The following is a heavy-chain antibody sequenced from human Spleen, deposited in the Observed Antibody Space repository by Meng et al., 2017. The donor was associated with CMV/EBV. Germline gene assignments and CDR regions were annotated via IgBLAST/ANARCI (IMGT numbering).Heavy chain of an antibody. CDR3: AREGEDYGDYGH. CDR2: INVRSRNT. J-gene: IGHJ4*02. Sequence: ASVKVSCKASGYTFTAYYMHWVRQAPGQGLEWMGWINVRSRNTNYAQSLQGRVTVTTDTSTSTVYMELRRLTAEDSAVYYCAREGEDYGDYGHWGQGTVVTVSS. V-gene: IGHV1-2*02. D-gene: IGHD4-17*01. CDR1: GYTFTAYY.